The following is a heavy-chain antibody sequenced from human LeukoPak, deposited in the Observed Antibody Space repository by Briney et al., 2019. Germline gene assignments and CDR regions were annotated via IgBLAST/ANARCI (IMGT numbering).Heavy chain of an antibody. CDR2: IYSGGST. Sequence: GSLRLSCAASGFTVSSNYMSWVRQAPGKGLEWVSVIYSGGSTYYADSVKGRFTISRDNSKNTLYLQMNSLRAEDTAVYYCARDTRIAAAGTGYYFDYWGQGTLVIVSS. J-gene: IGHJ4*02. CDR3: ARDTRIAAAGTGYYFDY. V-gene: IGHV3-66*01. D-gene: IGHD6-13*01. CDR1: GFTVSSNY.